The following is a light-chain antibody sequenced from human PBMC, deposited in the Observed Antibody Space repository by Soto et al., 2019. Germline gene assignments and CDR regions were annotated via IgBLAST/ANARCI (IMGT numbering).Light chain of an antibody. CDR1: QNVGNN. Sequence: EIVMTQSPATLSVSPGERATLSCRASQNVGNNLVWYQQKPGQAPKLLFFGASTRATGIPARFSGSGSGIEFSLTISSLQSEDFAFYYCQQYNNWPPGTFGQGTKVDIK. J-gene: IGKJ2*02. V-gene: IGKV3-15*01. CDR3: QQYNNWPPGT. CDR2: GAS.